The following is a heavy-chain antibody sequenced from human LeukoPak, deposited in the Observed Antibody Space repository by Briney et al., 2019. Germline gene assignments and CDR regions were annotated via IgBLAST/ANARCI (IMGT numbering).Heavy chain of an antibody. CDR2: IWYDGSNK. CDR1: GFTFSNYG. V-gene: IGHV3-33*01. CDR3: ARDSSYGSGSPAAD. D-gene: IGHD3-10*01. J-gene: IGHJ4*02. Sequence: GGSLRLSCAASGFTFSNYGMHWVRQATGKGLEWVAVIWYDGSNKYYADSVKGRFTISRDNSKNTLYLQMNSLRAEDTAVYYCARDSSYGSGSPAADWGQGTLVTVSS.